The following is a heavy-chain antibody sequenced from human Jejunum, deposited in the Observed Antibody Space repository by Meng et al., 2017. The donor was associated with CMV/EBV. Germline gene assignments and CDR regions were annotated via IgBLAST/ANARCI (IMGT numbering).Heavy chain of an antibody. CDR1: GDSISSSNYY. J-gene: IGHJ4*02. Sequence: QTQLQASGPERLKPSETLSLLCTVPGDSISSSNYYWGWIRQSPGKGLEWIGSIYYTGSTYYNPSLKSRLTISIDTSKNQFSLKLSSVTAADTAIYYCARGLSTSSSGYWGQGTLVTVSS. CDR2: IYYTGST. CDR3: ARGLSTSSSGY. D-gene: IGHD6-6*01. V-gene: IGHV4-39*07.